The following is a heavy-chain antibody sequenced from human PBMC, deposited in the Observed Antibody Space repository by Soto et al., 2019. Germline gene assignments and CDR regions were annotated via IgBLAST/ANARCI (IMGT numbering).Heavy chain of an antibody. V-gene: IGHV4-59*03. J-gene: IGHJ4*02. CDR3: ARGWSSSWPY. CDR2: VYDSGST. Sequence: SETLSLTCIVSAGSISGYFWSWIRQPPGKGLEWIAFVYDSGSTNYNPSLKSRVTVSVDTSNNQFSLKLISVTAADTAVYYCARGWSSSWPYWGPGTLVT. D-gene: IGHD6-13*01. CDR1: AGSISGYF.